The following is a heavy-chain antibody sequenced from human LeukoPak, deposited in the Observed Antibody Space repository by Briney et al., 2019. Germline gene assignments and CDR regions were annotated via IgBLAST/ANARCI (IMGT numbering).Heavy chain of an antibody. V-gene: IGHV3-21*01. CDR1: GFTFSSYS. J-gene: IGHJ1*01. Sequence: GGSLRLSCAASGFTFSSYSMNWVRQAPGKGLEWVSFISSSSSYIYYADSVKGRFTISRDNAKNSLYLQMNSLRAEDTAVYYCARAPYSSGWYLSYFQHWGQGTLVTVSS. CDR3: ARAPYSSGWYLSYFQH. CDR2: ISSSSSYI. D-gene: IGHD6-19*01.